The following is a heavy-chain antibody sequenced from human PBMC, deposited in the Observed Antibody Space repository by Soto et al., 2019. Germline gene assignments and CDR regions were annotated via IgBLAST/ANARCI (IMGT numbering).Heavy chain of an antibody. CDR1: GGTFSSYA. CDR2: IIPIFGTA. J-gene: IGHJ4*02. V-gene: IGHV1-69*13. D-gene: IGHD3-22*01. Sequence: VKVSCKASGGTFSSYAISWVRQAPGQGLEWMGGIIPIFGTANYAQKFQGRVTITADESTSTAYMELSSLRSEDTAVYYCASSYYDSSGYYTFFDYWGQGTLVTVSS. CDR3: ASSYYDSSGYYTFFDY.